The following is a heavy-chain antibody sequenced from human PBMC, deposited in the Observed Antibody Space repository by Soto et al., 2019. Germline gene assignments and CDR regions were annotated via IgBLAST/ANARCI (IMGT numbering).Heavy chain of an antibody. Sequence: PGGSLRLSCAASGFTFSSYGMHWVRQAPGKGLEWVAVIWYDGSNKYYADSVKGRFTISRDNSKNTLYLQMNSLRAEDTAVYYCARDEVLIVVVPAAMAPGYFDYWGQGTLVTVSS. V-gene: IGHV3-33*01. CDR3: ARDEVLIVVVPAAMAPGYFDY. CDR2: IWYDGSNK. D-gene: IGHD2-2*01. CDR1: GFTFSSYG. J-gene: IGHJ4*02.